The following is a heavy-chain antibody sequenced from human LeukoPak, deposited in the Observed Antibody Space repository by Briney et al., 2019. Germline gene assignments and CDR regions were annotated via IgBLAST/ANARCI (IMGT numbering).Heavy chain of an antibody. J-gene: IGHJ6*02. CDR2: IKQDGGAK. CDR1: GFMFSSYW. CDR3: AKDMAPPYNWNDESYYYYGMDV. D-gene: IGHD1-1*01. V-gene: IGHV3-7*03. Sequence: GGSLRLSCAASGFMFSSYWMSWVRQAPGKGLEWVANIKQDGGAKYYVDSVKGRFTISRDNSKNSLYLQMNSLRTEDTALYYCAKDMAPPYNWNDESYYYYGMDVWGQGTTVTVSS.